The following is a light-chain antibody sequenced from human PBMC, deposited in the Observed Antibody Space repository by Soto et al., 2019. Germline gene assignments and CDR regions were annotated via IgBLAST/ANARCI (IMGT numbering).Light chain of an antibody. CDR3: TSYAGGNNV. Sequence: QSALTQPPSASGSPGQSVTISCTGTISDVGGYNYVSWYQQHPGKVPKLMVYEVNKRPSGVPDRFSGSKSGNTASLTVAGLQAEDEADYYCTSYAGGNNVFGTGTKLTVL. J-gene: IGLJ1*01. V-gene: IGLV2-8*01. CDR1: ISDVGGYNY. CDR2: EVN.